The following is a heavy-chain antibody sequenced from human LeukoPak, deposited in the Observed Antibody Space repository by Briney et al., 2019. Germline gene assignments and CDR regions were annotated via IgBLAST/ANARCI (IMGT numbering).Heavy chain of an antibody. CDR1: GFTFSSYW. CDR3: ARGMDV. V-gene: IGHV3-7*03. Sequence: GGSLRLSCAASGFTFSSYWMNWVRQAPGKGLEWVANIKEDGSEKYYVDSVKGRFTISRDNAKYSVYLQMNSLRDEDTAVYYCARGMDVRGQGTTVTVSS. CDR2: IKEDGSEK. J-gene: IGHJ6*02.